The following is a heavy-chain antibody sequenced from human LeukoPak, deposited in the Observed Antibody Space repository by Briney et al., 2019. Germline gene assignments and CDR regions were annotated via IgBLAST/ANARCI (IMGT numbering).Heavy chain of an antibody. CDR2: IRSKANNYAT. Sequence: GGSLKLSCAASGFTFSGSAMHWVRQASGQGLEWLGRIRSKANNYATAYAASVKGRFTLSRDDSKNTAYLQMNSLKTEDTAVYYCTRLRGSGGSWGPALNGMDVWGPGTTVTVSS. D-gene: IGHD5-12*01. V-gene: IGHV3-73*01. CDR3: TRLRGSGGSWGPALNGMDV. J-gene: IGHJ6*02. CDR1: GFTFSGSA.